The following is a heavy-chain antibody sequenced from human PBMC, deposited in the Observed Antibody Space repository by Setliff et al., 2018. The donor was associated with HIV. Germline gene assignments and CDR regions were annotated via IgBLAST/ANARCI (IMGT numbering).Heavy chain of an antibody. CDR3: ARAKNKWNPGDY. J-gene: IGHJ4*02. CDR1: GYSFTNHW. CDR2: IYPDDSDT. V-gene: IGHV5-51*01. Sequence: GESLKISCMGFGYSFTNHWIAWARQMPGKGLEWMGIIYPDDSDTNYSPSFRGQVTMSADKSINTAYLQWDSLKASDSAMYYCARAKNKWNPGDYWGQGTVVTVSS. D-gene: IGHD1-20*01.